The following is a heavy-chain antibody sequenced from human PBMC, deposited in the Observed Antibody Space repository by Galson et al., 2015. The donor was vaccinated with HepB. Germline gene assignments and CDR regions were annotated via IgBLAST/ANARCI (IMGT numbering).Heavy chain of an antibody. J-gene: IGHJ4*02. CDR2: ISGSGGST. D-gene: IGHD6-13*01. CDR1: GFTFSSYA. CDR3: ARQISGSSWHTAGY. V-gene: IGHV3-23*01. Sequence: SLRLSCAASGFTFSSYAMSWVRQAPGKGLEWVSAISGSGGSTYYADSVKGRFTISRDNSKNTLYLQMNSLRAEDTAVYYCARQISGSSWHTAGYWGQGTLVTVSS.